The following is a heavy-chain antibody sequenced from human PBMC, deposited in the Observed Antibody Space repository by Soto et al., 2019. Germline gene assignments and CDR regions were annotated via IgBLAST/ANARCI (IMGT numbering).Heavy chain of an antibody. D-gene: IGHD3-10*02. CDR1: GFTLSYHY. J-gene: IGHJ4*02. V-gene: IGHV3-11*03. Sequence: GGSLRLSCAASGFTLSYHYMSWIRQAPGKGLEWVSFSSNSGTFTKYADSVKGRFTISRDNAKNSLYLQINSLRGEDTAIYFCARSGDNYNVLDYWGPGTPVTVSS. CDR2: SSNSGTFT. CDR3: ARSGDNYNVLDY.